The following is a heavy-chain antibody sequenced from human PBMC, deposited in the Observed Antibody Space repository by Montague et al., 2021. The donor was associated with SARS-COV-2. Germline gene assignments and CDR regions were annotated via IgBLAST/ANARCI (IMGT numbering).Heavy chain of an antibody. J-gene: IGHJ4*02. CDR3: VWTVTQGSGDS. CDR2: IYYRGNT. V-gene: IGHV4-59*08. Sequence: SETLSLTCTVSGGSINNFFWSWIRQPPGKGLEWIGYIYYRGNTNYNPSLASRVTMSVDKSRNQFSLKLTSVTAADTAVYYCVWTVTQGSGDSWGQGTLVTVSS. CDR1: GGSINNFF. D-gene: IGHD6-25*01.